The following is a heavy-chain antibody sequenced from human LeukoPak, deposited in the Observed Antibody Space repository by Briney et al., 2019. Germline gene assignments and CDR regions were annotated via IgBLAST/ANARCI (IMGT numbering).Heavy chain of an antibody. CDR1: GFTFSSYA. CDR2: ISSNGGST. Sequence: PGGSLRLSCSASGFTFSSYAMHWVRQAPGKGLEYVSAISSNGGSTYYADSVKGRFTISRDNSKNTLYLQMSSLRAEDTAVYYCARAMSTSREDDWFDPWGQGTLVTVSS. CDR3: ARAMSTSREDDWFDP. D-gene: IGHD2-2*01. V-gene: IGHV3-64D*06. J-gene: IGHJ5*02.